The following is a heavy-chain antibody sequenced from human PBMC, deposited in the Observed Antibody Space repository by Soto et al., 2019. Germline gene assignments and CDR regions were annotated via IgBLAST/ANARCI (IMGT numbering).Heavy chain of an antibody. V-gene: IGHV3-73*02. CDR1: GFTFSGSA. Sequence: EVQLVESGGGLVQPGGSLKLSCAASGFTFSGSAVHWVRQASGKGLEWVGRIRSKANNYATAYAASVQGRFTIFRDDLKNTAYLQMNSLKNEDTAVYYCTSPQVYYGMDVWGQGTTVTVSS. CDR2: IRSKANNYAT. CDR3: TSPQVYYGMDV. J-gene: IGHJ6*02.